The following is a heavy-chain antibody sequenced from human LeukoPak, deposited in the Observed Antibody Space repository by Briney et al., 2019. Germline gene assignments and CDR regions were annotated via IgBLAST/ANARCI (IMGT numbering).Heavy chain of an antibody. V-gene: IGHV3-21*01. CDR2: ISSGSSYI. CDR3: ARPTVTTPYSYHH. J-gene: IGHJ4*02. Sequence: PGGSLRLSCAASGFTFSSYSMNWVRQAPGKGLEWVSSISSGSSYIYYADSVKGRFTISRDNAKNSLYLQMNSLRAEDTAVYYCARPTVTTPYSYHHWGQGTLVTVSS. CDR1: GFTFSSYS. D-gene: IGHD4-17*01.